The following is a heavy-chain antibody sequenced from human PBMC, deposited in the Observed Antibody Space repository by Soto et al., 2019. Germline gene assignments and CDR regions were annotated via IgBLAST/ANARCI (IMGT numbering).Heavy chain of an antibody. CDR2: IIPIFCTA. J-gene: IGHJ3*02. D-gene: IGHD4-17*01. Sequence: QVQLVQSGAEVKKPGSSVKVSCKASGGTFSSYAISWVRQAPGQGLEWMGGIIPIFCTANYAQKFQGRVTITAHKSPSTADMELSSLRSEDTAVYYCARNKYGDYPLDAFDSWGQGTIVTVSS. V-gene: IGHV1-69*06. CDR1: GGTFSSYA. CDR3: ARNKYGDYPLDAFDS.